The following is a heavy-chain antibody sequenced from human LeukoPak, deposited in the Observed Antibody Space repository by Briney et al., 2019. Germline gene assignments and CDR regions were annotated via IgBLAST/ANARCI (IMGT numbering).Heavy chain of an antibody. Sequence: SETLSLTCTVSGGSISSYYWSWIRQPAGKGLEWIGRIYTSGSTNYNPSLKSRVTMSVDTSKNQFSLELSSVTAADTAVYYCARSVYSYGTYYFDYWGQGTLVTVSS. V-gene: IGHV4-4*07. CDR2: IYTSGST. D-gene: IGHD5-18*01. CDR1: GGSISSYY. CDR3: ARSVYSYGTYYFDY. J-gene: IGHJ4*02.